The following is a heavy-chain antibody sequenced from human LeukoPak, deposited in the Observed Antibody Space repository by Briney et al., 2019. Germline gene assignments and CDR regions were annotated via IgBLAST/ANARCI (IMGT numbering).Heavy chain of an antibody. D-gene: IGHD3-16*02. Sequence: SGPTLVNPTHTLTLTCTFSGFSLSTSGVGVVWIRQPPGKALEWLALIYWNDDKRYSPSLKSRITITKDTSKNQVVLTMNNMDPVDTATYYCAHAPYDYVWGSYRGVFDYWGQGTLVTVSS. J-gene: IGHJ4*02. CDR1: GFSLSTSGVG. CDR3: AHAPYDYVWGSYRGVFDY. CDR2: IYWNDDK. V-gene: IGHV2-5*01.